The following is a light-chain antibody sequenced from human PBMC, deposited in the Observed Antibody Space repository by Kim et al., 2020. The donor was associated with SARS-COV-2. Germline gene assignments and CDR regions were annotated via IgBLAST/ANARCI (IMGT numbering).Light chain of an antibody. CDR3: SSYTTRDNYV. CDR2: DVS. CDR1: SSDVGAYNY. J-gene: IGLJ1*01. Sequence: GQSITISCTGTSSDVGAYNYVSWYQQYPGKAPKLMIYDVSNRPSEVSNRFSGSKSGNTASLTISGLQAEDEADYYCSSYTTRDNYVFGTGTKVTVL. V-gene: IGLV2-14*03.